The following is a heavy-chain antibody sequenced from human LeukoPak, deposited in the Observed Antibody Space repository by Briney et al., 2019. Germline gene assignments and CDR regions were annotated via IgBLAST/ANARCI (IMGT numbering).Heavy chain of an antibody. Sequence: GGSLRLSCAASGFTFSSYSMNWVRQAPGKGLEWVSSISSSSSYIYYADSVKGRFTISRDNAKNSLYLQMNSLRAEDTAVYYCARGEYYYGSGLSGYMDVWGKGTTVTVSS. V-gene: IGHV3-21*01. CDR3: ARGEYYYGSGLSGYMDV. D-gene: IGHD3-10*01. CDR2: ISSSSSYI. CDR1: GFTFSSYS. J-gene: IGHJ6*03.